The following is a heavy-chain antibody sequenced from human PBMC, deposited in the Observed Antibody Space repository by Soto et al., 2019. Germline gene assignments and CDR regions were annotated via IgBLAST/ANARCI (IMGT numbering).Heavy chain of an antibody. CDR1: GDTFTTYD. CDR2: INPNSGNI. J-gene: IGHJ4*02. D-gene: IGHD3-10*01. Sequence: ASVKVSCKASGDTFTTYDINWVRQATGHGLEWMGWINPNSGNIGYAQRFQGRVTMTRDTAIRTAYMEVSSLRSGDTAVYYCARGRASGSYYLLDYWGQGTLVTVPS. CDR3: ARGRASGSYYLLDY. V-gene: IGHV1-8*01.